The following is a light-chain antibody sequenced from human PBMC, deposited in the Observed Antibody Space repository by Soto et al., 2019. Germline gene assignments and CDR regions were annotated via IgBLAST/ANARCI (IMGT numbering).Light chain of an antibody. CDR3: SSYTSSSTLV. CDR2: EVS. V-gene: IGLV2-14*01. J-gene: IGLJ1*01. CDR1: NSDVGSYNY. Sequence: QSVLTQPASVSGSLGQSITISCTGTNSDVGSYNYVSWYQQHPGKAPKLMIYEVSNRPSGVSNRFSGSKSGNTASLTISGLQAEDEADYYCSSYTSSSTLVFGTGTKLTVL.